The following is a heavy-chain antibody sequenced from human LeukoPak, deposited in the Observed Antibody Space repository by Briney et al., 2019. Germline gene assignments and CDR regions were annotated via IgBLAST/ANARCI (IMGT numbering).Heavy chain of an antibody. CDR3: ARGPYAYYYDSSGYYDY. Sequence: GGSLRLSCAASGFIFSSYPLNWVRQVPGKGLEWVSTISGDSSYIQYADSVKGRFTISRDNSKNTLYLQMNSLRAEDTAVYYCARGPYAYYYDSSGYYDYWGQGTLVTVSS. J-gene: IGHJ4*02. V-gene: IGHV3-21*04. CDR1: GFIFSSYP. D-gene: IGHD3-22*01. CDR2: ISGDSSYI.